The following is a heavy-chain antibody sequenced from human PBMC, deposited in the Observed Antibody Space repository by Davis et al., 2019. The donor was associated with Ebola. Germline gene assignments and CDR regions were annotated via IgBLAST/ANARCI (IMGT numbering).Heavy chain of an antibody. CDR3: TRDHRLSGWYAR. D-gene: IGHD3-3*01. Sequence: HTGGSLRLSCAASGFTFSSYWMHWVRQTPGKGLMWVSRIDGDGRYRDYADSVKGRFTISRDNSKKMVFLQMDSLTEDDTGIYYCTRDHRLSGWYARWGQGTQVTVS. CDR2: IDGDGRYR. CDR1: GFTFSSYW. J-gene: IGHJ5*02. V-gene: IGHV3-74*01.